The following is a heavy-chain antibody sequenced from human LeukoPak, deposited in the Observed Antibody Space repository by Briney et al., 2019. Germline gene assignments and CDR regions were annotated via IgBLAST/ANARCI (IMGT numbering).Heavy chain of an antibody. CDR2: ISSSGTTV. J-gene: IGHJ4*02. CDR3: ARGGAVRPDY. D-gene: IGHD6-6*01. V-gene: IGHV3-48*01. CDR1: GFIFRDYG. Sequence: GGSLRVSCPASGFIFRDYGMNWVRQAPGKGLEWVSYISSSGTTVNYADSVKGRFTISRDNAKNSLYLQMNSLRVEDTAVYYCARGGAVRPDYWGQGTLVIVSS.